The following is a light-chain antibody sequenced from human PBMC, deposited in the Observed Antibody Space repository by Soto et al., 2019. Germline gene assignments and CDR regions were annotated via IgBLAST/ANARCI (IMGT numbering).Light chain of an antibody. CDR1: SSNIGSNY. V-gene: IGLV1-47*01. J-gene: IGLJ2*01. CDR2: RNN. Sequence: QSVLTQPPSASGTPGQRVTISCSGSSSNIGSNYVYWYQQLPGTAPKLLIYRNNQRPSGVPDRFSGSKSGTSASLAISGLRSDDEADYYCAAWDDSLSGRFGGGTKVTVL. CDR3: AAWDDSLSGR.